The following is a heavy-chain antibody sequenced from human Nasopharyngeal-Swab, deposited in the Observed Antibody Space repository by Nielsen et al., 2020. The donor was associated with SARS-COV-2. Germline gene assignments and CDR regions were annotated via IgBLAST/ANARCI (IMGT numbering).Heavy chain of an antibody. CDR1: GGSISSYY. CDR3: ASSFLYYYDSSGWHYYYYGMDV. V-gene: IGHV4-59*08. Sequence: SETLSLTCTVSGGSISSYYWSWIRQPPGKGLEWIGYIYYSGSTYYNPSLKSRVTISVDTSKNQFSLKLSSVTAADTAVYYCASSFLYYYDSSGWHYYYYGMDVWGQGTLVTVSS. CDR2: IYYSGST. J-gene: IGHJ6*02. D-gene: IGHD3-22*01.